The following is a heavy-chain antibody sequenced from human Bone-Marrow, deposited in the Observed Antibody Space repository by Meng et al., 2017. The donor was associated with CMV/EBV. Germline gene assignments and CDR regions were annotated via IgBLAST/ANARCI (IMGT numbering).Heavy chain of an antibody. Sequence: GGSLRLSCAASGFTVSSNYMSWVRQAPGKGLEWVSVIYSGGSTYYADSVKGRFTISRDNSKNTLYLQMNSLRAEDTAVYYGARGESGYPLYYYYGMDVWGQGTTVTVSS. V-gene: IGHV3-53*01. D-gene: IGHD3-22*01. CDR2: IYSGGST. CDR3: ARGESGYPLYYYYGMDV. J-gene: IGHJ6*02. CDR1: GFTVSSNY.